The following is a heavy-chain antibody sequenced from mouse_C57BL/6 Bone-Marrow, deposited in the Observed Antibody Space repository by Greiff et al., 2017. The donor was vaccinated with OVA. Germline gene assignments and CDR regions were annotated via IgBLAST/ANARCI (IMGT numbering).Heavy chain of an antibody. CDR3: ASEGTTA. CDR2: IDPSDSYT. CDR1: GYTFTSYW. Sequence: QVQLQQPGAELVMPGASVKLSCKASGYTFTSYWMHWVKQRPGQGLEWIGEIDPSDSYTNYNQKFKGKSTLTVDKSSSTAYMQLSSLASEDSAVYYCASEGTTAGGQGTTLTVSS. V-gene: IGHV1-69*01. D-gene: IGHD2-13*01. J-gene: IGHJ2*01.